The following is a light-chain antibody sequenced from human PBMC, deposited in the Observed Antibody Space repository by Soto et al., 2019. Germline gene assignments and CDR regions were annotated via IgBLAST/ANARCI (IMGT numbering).Light chain of an antibody. V-gene: IGKV1-39*01. CDR3: QQTDSFHRT. J-gene: IGKJ1*01. Sequence: DIRISQSPSSLSASVGDRVTITCRASQSISSYLNWYQHKPGKAPKLLIYAASSLQTGVPSRFSGSRSGTDFALTISSLQRDPFATYYCQQTDSFHRTLGQGTKVDIK. CDR1: QSISSY. CDR2: AAS.